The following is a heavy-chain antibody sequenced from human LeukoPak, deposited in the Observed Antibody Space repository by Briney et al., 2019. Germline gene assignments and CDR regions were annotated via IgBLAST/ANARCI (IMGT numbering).Heavy chain of an antibody. CDR1: GFTLSYFD. V-gene: IGHV3-21*01. CDR3: ARADCSSSTWYLRRSWFDP. CDR2: ISTSSRYI. J-gene: IGHJ5*02. Sequence: GGSLRLSRAASGFTLSYFDMNWVRQAPGKGLEWVPSISTSSRYIHYKDSVRGRFTISRDDAKNSLHLEMNSLRAEDTAVYYCARADCSSSTWYLRRSWFDPWGERTLVTVSS. D-gene: IGHD2-2*01.